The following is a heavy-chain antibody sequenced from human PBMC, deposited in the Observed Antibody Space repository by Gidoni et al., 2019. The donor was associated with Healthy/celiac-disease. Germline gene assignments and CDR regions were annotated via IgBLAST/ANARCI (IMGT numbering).Heavy chain of an antibody. Sequence: QVQLVQAGAEGKKPGASGTVSCKVSGYTLTELAMHWVRQAPGKGLEWMGGFDPEDGETIYAQTFQGRVTMTEDTSTDTAYMELSRLRSEDTAVYYCAPFYGDSYGYFDYWGQGTLVTVSS. CDR3: APFYGDSYGYFDY. CDR2: FDPEDGET. V-gene: IGHV1-24*01. D-gene: IGHD4-17*01. CDR1: GYTLTELA. J-gene: IGHJ4*02.